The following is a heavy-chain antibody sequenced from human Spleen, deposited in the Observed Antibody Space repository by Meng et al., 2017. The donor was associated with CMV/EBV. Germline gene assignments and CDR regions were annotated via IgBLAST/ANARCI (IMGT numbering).Heavy chain of an antibody. J-gene: IGHJ4*02. D-gene: IGHD3-3*01. CDR1: GFTFGDNA. CDR2: IYSGDSTT. Sequence: GESLKISCAASGFTFGDNAMTWVRQAPGKGLEWVSIIYSGDSTTYYADSVKGRFTISRDNSKNTLYLQMNSLRAEDTAVYYCAKDQNGLYYDFWTGYDYWGQGTLVTVSS. CDR3: AKDQNGLYYDFWTGYDY. V-gene: IGHV3-23*03.